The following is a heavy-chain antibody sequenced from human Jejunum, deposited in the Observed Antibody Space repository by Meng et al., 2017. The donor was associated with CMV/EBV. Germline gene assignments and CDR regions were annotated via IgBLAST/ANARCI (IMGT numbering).Heavy chain of an antibody. D-gene: IGHD3-10*01. V-gene: IGHV3-23*01. Sequence: EVQLLESGGGLVQPGGSLRLSCVASGFSFSTYAMSWVRQAPGKGLEWVSAISGSGAGTYYTDSVKGRFTISRDNSKNTLFLQMNSLRAEDTALYYCAKDIAYGSGRFDHWGQGILVTVYS. J-gene: IGHJ4*02. CDR1: GFSFSTYA. CDR2: ISGSGAGT. CDR3: AKDIAYGSGRFDH.